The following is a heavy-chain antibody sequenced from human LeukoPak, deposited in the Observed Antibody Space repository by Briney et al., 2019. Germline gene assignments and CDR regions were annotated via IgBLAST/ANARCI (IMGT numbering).Heavy chain of an antibody. Sequence: GGSLRLSCVASGFSLSTYLIHWVRQAPGKGLEWVALISNDGSKKYYAGSVKGRFTISRDNSKNTLYLQMNSLRAEDTAVYYCAKDGDWFDPWGQGTLVTVSS. J-gene: IGHJ5*02. CDR2: ISNDGSKK. V-gene: IGHV3-30*18. CDR3: AKDGDWFDP. CDR1: GFSLSTYL. D-gene: IGHD3-16*01.